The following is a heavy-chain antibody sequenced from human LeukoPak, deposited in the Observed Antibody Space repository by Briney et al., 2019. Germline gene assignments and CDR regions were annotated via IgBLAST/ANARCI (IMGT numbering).Heavy chain of an antibody. CDR2: IKQDGSEK. Sequence: GWSLRLSCAASGFTFSSYWMSWVRQAPGKGQEWVANIKQDGSEKYYVDSVKGRFTISRDNAKKSLYLQMNSLRAEDTAVYYCARDETDYYDSSGYKGYWGQGTLVTVSS. V-gene: IGHV3-7*01. CDR1: GFTFSSYW. J-gene: IGHJ4*02. CDR3: ARDETDYYDSSGYKGY. D-gene: IGHD3-22*01.